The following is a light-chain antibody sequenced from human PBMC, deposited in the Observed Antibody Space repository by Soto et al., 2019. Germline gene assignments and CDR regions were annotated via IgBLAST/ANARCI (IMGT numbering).Light chain of an antibody. CDR1: QSVSSY. J-gene: IGKJ1*01. V-gene: IGKV3-11*01. CDR2: DAS. Sequence: EIGLKQSPATLSLSPGESATLSCRASQSVSSYLAWYQQKPGQAPRLLIYDASKWATGIPARFSGSGSGTDFTLTITSLEPDDFGAYYCQQYSSSRTFGQGTKVDIK. CDR3: QQYSSSRT.